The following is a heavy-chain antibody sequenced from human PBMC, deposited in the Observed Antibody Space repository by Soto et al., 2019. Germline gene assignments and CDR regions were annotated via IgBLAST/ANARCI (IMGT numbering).Heavy chain of an antibody. D-gene: IGHD6-6*01. CDR2: IGSSGSTI. Sequence: EVQLVESGGGLVQPGGSLRLSCAASGFTFSSFEMNWVRQAPGKGLEWVSKIGSSGSTIWHADSVKGRFTISRDNAKNSLYLQMNSLRGEDTAVYYCARATYSSSYYFDSWGQGTLVTVSS. J-gene: IGHJ4*02. CDR1: GFTFSSFE. CDR3: ARATYSSSYYFDS. V-gene: IGHV3-48*03.